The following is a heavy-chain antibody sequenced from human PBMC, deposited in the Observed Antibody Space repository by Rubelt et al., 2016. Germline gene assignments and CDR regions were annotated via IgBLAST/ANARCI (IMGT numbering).Heavy chain of an antibody. CDR2: GSST. J-gene: IGHJ6*02. D-gene: IGHD3-3*01. Sequence: GSSTSYADSVKGRFTISRDNSKNTLYLQMNSLRAEDTAVYYCATNDFWSAYPVDVWGQGTTVTVSS. V-gene: IGHV3-23*01. CDR3: ATNDFWSAYPVDV.